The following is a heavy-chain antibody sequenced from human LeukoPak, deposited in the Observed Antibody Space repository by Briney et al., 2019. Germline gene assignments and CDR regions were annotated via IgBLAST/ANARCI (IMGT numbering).Heavy chain of an antibody. D-gene: IGHD5-18*01. CDR3: ARDRGRGYSYGYDLDY. CDR1: GGTFISYA. Sequence: SGKVSCKASGGTFISYAISWVRQAPGQGLEWMGRIIPIFGTANYAQKFQGRVTITTDESTSTAYMELSSLRSEDTAVYYCARDRGRGYSYGYDLDYWGQETLVTVSS. V-gene: IGHV1-69*05. J-gene: IGHJ4*02. CDR2: IIPIFGTA.